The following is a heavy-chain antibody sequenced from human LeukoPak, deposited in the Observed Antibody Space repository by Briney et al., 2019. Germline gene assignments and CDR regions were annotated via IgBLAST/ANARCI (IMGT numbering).Heavy chain of an antibody. Sequence: TGGSLRLSRSASAFIFSNYLMSWVRQAPGKGREWVSSISGSGTKTYNADSVNGRFTISRDNSKNTLYLQMNSLRAEDTAVYYCAKVTWEVLSSLHYWGQGTLVTVSS. D-gene: IGHD1-26*01. CDR2: ISGSGTKT. J-gene: IGHJ4*02. V-gene: IGHV3-23*01. CDR1: AFIFSNYL. CDR3: AKVTWEVLSSLHY.